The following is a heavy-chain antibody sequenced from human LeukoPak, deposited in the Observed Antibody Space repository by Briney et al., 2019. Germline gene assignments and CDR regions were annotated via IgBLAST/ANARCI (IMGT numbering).Heavy chain of an antibody. J-gene: IGHJ4*02. CDR3: ARGDRYCTNGVCYIPWFDY. CDR2: IYYSGST. Sequence: PSETLCLTCTVSGGSISSSSYYWGWIRQPPGKGLEWIGSIYYSGSTYYNPSLKSRVTISVDTSKNQFSLKLSSVTAADTAVYYCARGDRYCTNGVCYIPWFDYWGQGTLVTVSS. V-gene: IGHV4-39*07. CDR1: GGSISSSSYY. D-gene: IGHD2-8*01.